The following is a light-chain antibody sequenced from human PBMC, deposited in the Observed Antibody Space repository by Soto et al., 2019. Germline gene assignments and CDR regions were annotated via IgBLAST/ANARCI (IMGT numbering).Light chain of an antibody. V-gene: IGLV3-21*02. CDR2: DDS. CDR1: NIGSKS. CDR3: QVWDSSSDHPGV. Sequence: SYELPQPPSVSGAPGQTARITCGGNNIGSKSVHWYQQKPGQAPVLVVYDDSDRPSGSPERFSGSNSGNTATLTISRVEAGDEADYYCQVWDSSSDHPGVFGGGTKLTVL. J-gene: IGLJ2*01.